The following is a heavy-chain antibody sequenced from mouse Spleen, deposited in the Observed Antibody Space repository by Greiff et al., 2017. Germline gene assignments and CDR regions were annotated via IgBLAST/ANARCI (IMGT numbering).Heavy chain of an antibody. CDR3: ARSRVYYDYYFAY. CDR1: GYTFTDYN. V-gene: IGHV1-22*01. J-gene: IGHJ3*01. Sequence: EVQLVESGPELVKPGASVKMSCKASGYTFTDYNMHWVKQSHGKSLEWIGYINPNNGGTSYNQKFKGKATLTVNKSSSTAYMELRSLTSEDSAVYYCARSRVYYDYYFAYWGQGTLVTVSA. D-gene: IGHD2-4*01. CDR2: INPNNGGT.